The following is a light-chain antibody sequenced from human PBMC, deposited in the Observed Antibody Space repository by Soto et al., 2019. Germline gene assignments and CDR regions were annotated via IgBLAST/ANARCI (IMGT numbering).Light chain of an antibody. J-gene: IGLJ3*02. CDR1: SSDVGSYNR. V-gene: IGLV2-18*02. CDR3: ISYTSRNALV. Sequence: QSVLTQPPSVSGSPGQSVTIACIGTSSDVGSYNRVSWYQQSPGTAPKLIIYEVTNRPSGVADRFSGSKSGNTASLTISGLQAEDVADYYCISYTSRNALVFGGGTKVTVL. CDR2: EVT.